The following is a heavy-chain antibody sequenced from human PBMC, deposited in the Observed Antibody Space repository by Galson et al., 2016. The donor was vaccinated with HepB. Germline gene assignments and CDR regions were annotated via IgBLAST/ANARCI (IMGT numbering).Heavy chain of an antibody. V-gene: IGHV3-53*01. CDR1: GFTVSSTF. D-gene: IGHD3-10*01. CDR2: IYSGDST. Sequence: SLRLSCAASGFTVSSTFMTWVRQAPGKGLEWVSVIYSGDSTNYADSVKGRFTISRDNSKNTVDLQMYSLRAEDTALYYCAKTFGNGIYALDVWGQGTTVTVSS. CDR3: AKTFGNGIYALDV. J-gene: IGHJ6*02.